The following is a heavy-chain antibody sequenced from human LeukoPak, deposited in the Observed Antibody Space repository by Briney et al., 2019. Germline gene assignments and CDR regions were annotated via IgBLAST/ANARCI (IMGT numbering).Heavy chain of an antibody. J-gene: IGHJ4*02. CDR1: GGSISSYY. CDR3: ARAPLYYDILTGYYIRPNYFDY. D-gene: IGHD3-9*01. CDR2: IYYSGST. V-gene: IGHV4-59*01. Sequence: RPSETLSLTCAVSGGSISSYYWSWIRQPPGKGLEWIGYIYYSGSTNYNPSLKSRVTISVDTSKNQFSLKLSSVTAADTAVYYCARAPLYYDILTGYYIRPNYFDYWGQGTLVTVSS.